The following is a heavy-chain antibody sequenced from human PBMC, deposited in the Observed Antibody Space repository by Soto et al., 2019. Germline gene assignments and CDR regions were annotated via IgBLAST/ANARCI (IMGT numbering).Heavy chain of an antibody. CDR2: IKSQGEGGTT. CDR3: ATFRSYSDY. CDR1: RFTFSDAW. Sequence: GGSLRLSCAASRFTFSDAWMTWVRQAPGKGLEWVGRIKSQGEGGTTEYAAPVKGRFTISRDDSENTLYLQMNSLKSEDTAVYYCATFRSYSDYWGPRTLVTVSS. V-gene: IGHV3-15*01. J-gene: IGHJ4*02.